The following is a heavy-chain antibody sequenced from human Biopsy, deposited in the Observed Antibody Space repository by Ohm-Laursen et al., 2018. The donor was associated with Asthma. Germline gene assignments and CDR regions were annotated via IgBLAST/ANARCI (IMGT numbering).Heavy chain of an antibody. V-gene: IGHV3-30*03. CDR1: GFAFDSYA. D-gene: IGHD4-23*01. J-gene: IGHJ3*01. CDR2: VSSDGHNK. Sequence: SLRLSCSASGFAFDSYAMYWVRQSPGKGLEWVALVSSDGHNKYYEDSVKGRFTISRDNSKNRLYLQINSLRVEDSAVYYCARESGQDYGGGGAFDGWGPGRMVAVSS. CDR3: ARESGQDYGGGGAFDG.